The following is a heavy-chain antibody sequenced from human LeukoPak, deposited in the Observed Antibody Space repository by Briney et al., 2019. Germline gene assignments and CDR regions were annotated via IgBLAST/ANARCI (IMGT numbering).Heavy chain of an antibody. V-gene: IGHV4-34*01. CDR1: GGSFSGYY. CDR2: INHSGST. Sequence: SETLSLTCAVYGGSFSGYYWNWIRQPPGKGLEWIGEINHSGSTYYNPSLKSRVTISVDTSKNQFSLKLTSVTAADTAVYYCARMVQSTDSSGFYLPEYFQHWGQGTLVTVFS. J-gene: IGHJ1*01. D-gene: IGHD3-22*01. CDR3: ARMVQSTDSSGFYLPEYFQH.